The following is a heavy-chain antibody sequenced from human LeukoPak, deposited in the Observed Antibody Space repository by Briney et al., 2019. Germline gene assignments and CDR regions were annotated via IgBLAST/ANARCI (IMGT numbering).Heavy chain of an antibody. CDR2: IYYSGST. D-gene: IGHD6-13*01. CDR1: GGSISSSSYY. Sequence: KASETLSLTCTVSGGSISSSSYYWGWIRQPPGKGLEWIGSIYYSGSTYYNPSLKSRVTISVDTSKNQFSLKLSSVTAADTAVYYCARGRGIAAAGTVDPWGQGTLVTVSS. J-gene: IGHJ5*02. V-gene: IGHV4-39*07. CDR3: ARGRGIAAAGTVDP.